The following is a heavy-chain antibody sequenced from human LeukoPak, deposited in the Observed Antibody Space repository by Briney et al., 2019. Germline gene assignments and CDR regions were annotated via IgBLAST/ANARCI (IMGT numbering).Heavy chain of an antibody. CDR2: IYYSGST. CDR1: GGSISSTSYY. J-gene: IGHJ3*01. V-gene: IGHV4-39*01. D-gene: IGHD3-22*01. Sequence: SETLSLTCAVSGGSISSTSYYWAWIRQPPGKGLEWIGTIYYSGSTYHNPSLKSRVTLSVDTSRNQFSLRLSSVDAADTAVYYCAKAGVRYFDSSGLYAFDFWGQGTTVAVSS. CDR3: AKAGVRYFDSSGLYAFDF.